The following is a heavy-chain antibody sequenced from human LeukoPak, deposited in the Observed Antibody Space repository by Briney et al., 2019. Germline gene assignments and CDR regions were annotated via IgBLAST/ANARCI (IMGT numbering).Heavy chain of an antibody. CDR2: INHSGST. V-gene: IGHV4-34*01. CDR1: GGSFSGYY. CDR3: AGGDDSSGEYYFDY. J-gene: IGHJ4*02. D-gene: IGHD3-22*01. Sequence: SETLSLTCAVYGGSFSGYYWSWIRHPPGEGREWIGEINHSGSTNYNTSLKRRFTISGETSKNQFSLNLSSVTAAAPPVYTCAGGDDSSGEYYFDYWGQGTLVTVSS.